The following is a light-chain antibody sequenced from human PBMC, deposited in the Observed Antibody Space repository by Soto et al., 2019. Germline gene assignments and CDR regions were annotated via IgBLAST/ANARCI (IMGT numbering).Light chain of an antibody. CDR3: QQYGSSPPNT. J-gene: IGKJ5*01. V-gene: IGKV3-20*01. Sequence: EIVLTQSPGTLSLSPGERATLSCRASQSVSSSYLAWYQQKPGQAPRLLIYGASSRATGIPDRFSGSGSGTDFTLTISRLEPEDFAVYYCQQYGSSPPNTCGQGTRLEIK. CDR1: QSVSSSY. CDR2: GAS.